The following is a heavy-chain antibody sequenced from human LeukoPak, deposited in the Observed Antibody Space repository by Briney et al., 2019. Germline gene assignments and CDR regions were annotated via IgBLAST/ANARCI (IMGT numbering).Heavy chain of an antibody. D-gene: IGHD1-26*01. V-gene: IGHV3-30*04. J-gene: IGHJ4*02. CDR1: GFTFSSYA. CDR2: ISYDGSNK. CDR3: ARSPSSLVGATIDY. Sequence: GGSLRLSCAASGFTFSSYAMHWVRQAPGKGLEWVAVISYDGSNKYYADSVKGRFTISRDNSKNTLYLQMNSLRAEDTAVYYCARSPSSLVGATIDYWGQGTLVTVSS.